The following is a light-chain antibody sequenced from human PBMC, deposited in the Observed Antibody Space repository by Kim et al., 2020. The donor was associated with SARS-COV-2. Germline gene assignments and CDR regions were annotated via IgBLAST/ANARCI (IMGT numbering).Light chain of an antibody. CDR1: SDGLGRSF. V-gene: IGLV6-57*03. J-gene: IGLJ2*01. CDR3: QAYDDNRVI. Sequence: GGTASISCTRTSDGLGRSFGPGNWQRPGSAPHLGIHVHNQRASRVGDRCSGSSARSSNPASLTISGLQTEDEADYFCQAYDDNRVIFGGGTQLTVL. CDR2: VHN.